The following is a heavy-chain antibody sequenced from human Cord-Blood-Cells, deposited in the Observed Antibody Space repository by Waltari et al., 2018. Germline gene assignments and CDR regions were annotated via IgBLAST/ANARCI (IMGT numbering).Heavy chain of an antibody. CDR3: ARGYEGGWYSHYYYYYMDV. D-gene: IGHD6-19*01. CDR1: GGSLRRSRYY. Sequence: QLQLQESGPGLVKPSETLSLTCTVSGGSLRRSRYYWAWIRHPPGKGLEWIGSIYYSGSTYYNPSLKSRVTISVDTSKNQFSLKLSSVTAADTAVYYCARGYEGGWYSHYYYYYMDVWGKGTTVTVSS. J-gene: IGHJ6*03. V-gene: IGHV4-39*07. CDR2: IYYSGST.